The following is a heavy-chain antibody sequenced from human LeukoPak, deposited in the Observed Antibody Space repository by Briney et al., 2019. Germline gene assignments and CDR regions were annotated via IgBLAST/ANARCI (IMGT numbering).Heavy chain of an antibody. V-gene: IGHV6-1*01. CDR3: ARSDYSSGWYVDH. CDR1: GDSVSSNRAG. Sequence: SQTLSLTCAISGDSVSSNRAGWNWIRQSPSRGLEWLGRTYYRSKWYNDFAPSVRNRITINPDTSKNQFSLKLSSVTAADTAVYYCARSDYSSGWYVDHWGQGTLVTVSS. D-gene: IGHD6-19*01. J-gene: IGHJ4*02. CDR2: TYYRSKWYN.